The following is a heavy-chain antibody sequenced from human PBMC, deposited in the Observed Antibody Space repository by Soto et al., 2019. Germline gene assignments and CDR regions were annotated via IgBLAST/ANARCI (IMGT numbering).Heavy chain of an antibody. Sequence: ASVKVSCKASGYTFVDYDINWVRQAAGQGLEWMAWMNPNTGNTAYAQKFQGRVTLTRDTSISTVYMDLSSLTSADTAVYFCARGFSSYSDHWAKGTQVTVSS. V-gene: IGHV1-8*01. CDR3: ARGFSSYSDH. D-gene: IGHD3-10*01. CDR1: GYTFVDYD. CDR2: MNPNTGNT. J-gene: IGHJ4*02.